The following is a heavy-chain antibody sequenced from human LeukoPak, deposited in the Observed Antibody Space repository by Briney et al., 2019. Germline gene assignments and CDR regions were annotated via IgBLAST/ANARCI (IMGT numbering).Heavy chain of an antibody. CDR2: IKQDGSDK. CDR3: ARMARGNWFDP. CDR1: GFTFSSYW. D-gene: IGHD5-24*01. J-gene: IGHJ5*02. Sequence: GGSLRLSCAASGFTFSSYWMSWVRQPPGKGLEWVANIKQDGSDKYYVDSVKGRFTISRDNAINTLFLRMSSLRAEDTAVYYCARMARGNWFDPWGQGTLVTVSS. V-gene: IGHV3-7*05.